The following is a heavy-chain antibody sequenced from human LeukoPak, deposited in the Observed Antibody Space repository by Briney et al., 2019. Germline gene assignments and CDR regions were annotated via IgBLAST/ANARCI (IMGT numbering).Heavy chain of an antibody. D-gene: IGHD4-17*01. Sequence: GGSLRLSCAASGFTFSSYWMSWVRQAPGKGLEWVANIKQDGSEKYYVDSVKGRFTISRDNAKNSLYLQMNSLRAEDTAVYYCARESWGYGDPPSYYFDYWGQGTLVTVSS. J-gene: IGHJ4*02. CDR1: GFTFSSYW. CDR2: IKQDGSEK. CDR3: ARESWGYGDPPSYYFDY. V-gene: IGHV3-7*01.